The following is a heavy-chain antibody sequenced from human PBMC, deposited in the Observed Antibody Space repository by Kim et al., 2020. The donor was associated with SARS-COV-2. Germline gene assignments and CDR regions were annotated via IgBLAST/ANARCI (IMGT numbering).Heavy chain of an antibody. J-gene: IGHJ6*02. CDR2: INAGNGNT. D-gene: IGHD2-2*01. Sequence: ASVKVSCKASGYTFTSYAMHWVRQAPGQRLEWMGWINAGNGNTKYSQKFQGRVTITRDTSASTAYMELSSLISEDTAVYYCARDFSEVVPAAMGGYYYGMDVWGQGTTVTVSS. CDR1: GYTFTSYA. V-gene: IGHV1-3*01. CDR3: ARDFSEVVPAAMGGYYYGMDV.